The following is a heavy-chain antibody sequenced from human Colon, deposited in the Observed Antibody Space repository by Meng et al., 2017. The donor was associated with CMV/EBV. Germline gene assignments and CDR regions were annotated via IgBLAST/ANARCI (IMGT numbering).Heavy chain of an antibody. CDR1: GFSINHYA. Sequence: GGSLRLSCAASGFSINHYAMSWVRQAPGKGLEWVSAISGSGTITYYADSVKGRFTISRDNSTNTLYLHMNSLRAEDTALYYCVKDPNVHVVLIPADYFDHGGQGTLVTVSS. V-gene: IGHV3-23*01. CDR3: VKDPNVHVVLIPADYFDH. J-gene: IGHJ4*02. D-gene: IGHD2-2*01. CDR2: ISGSGTIT.